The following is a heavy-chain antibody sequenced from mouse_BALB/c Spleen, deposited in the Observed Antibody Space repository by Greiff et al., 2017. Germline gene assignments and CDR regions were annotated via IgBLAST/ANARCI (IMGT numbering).Heavy chain of an antibody. J-gene: IGHJ4*01. V-gene: IGHV1-5*01. CDR2: IYPGNSDT. CDR1: GYSFTSYW. CDR3: TRCDTTGRYAMDY. D-gene: IGHD1-1*01. Sequence: VQLKESGTVLARPGASVKMSCKASGYSFTSYWMHWVKQRPGQGLEWIGAIYPGNSDTSYNQKFKGKAKLTAVTSASTAYMELSSLTNEDSAVYYCTRCDTTGRYAMDYWGQGTSVTVSS.